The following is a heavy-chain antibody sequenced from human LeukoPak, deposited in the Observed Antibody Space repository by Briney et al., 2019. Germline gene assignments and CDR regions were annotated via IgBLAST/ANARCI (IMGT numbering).Heavy chain of an antibody. V-gene: IGHV4-38-2*01. CDR2: IYHSGST. CDR1: GYSISSGYY. D-gene: IGHD3-10*01. Sequence: PSETLFLTCAVSGYSISSGYYWGWIRQPPGKGLEWIGSIYHSGSTYYNPSLKSRVTISVDTSKNQFSLKLSSVTAADTAVYYCARGGTMVRGVIRDYYYYYMDVWGKGTTVTVSS. CDR3: ARGGTMVRGVIRDYYYYYMDV. J-gene: IGHJ6*03.